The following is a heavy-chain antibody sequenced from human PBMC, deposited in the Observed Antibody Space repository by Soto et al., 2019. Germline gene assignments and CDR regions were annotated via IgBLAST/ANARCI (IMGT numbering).Heavy chain of an antibody. Sequence: EVQLLESGGGLVQPGGSLRLSCAASGFTFSSYAMSWVRQAPGKGLEWVSAISGSGGSTYYADSVKGRFTISRDNSKNTLYLQKNSLRAEDTAVYYCAKLPSSQVAAAGTGWYFDFWGRGTLVTVSS. D-gene: IGHD6-13*01. V-gene: IGHV3-23*01. CDR2: ISGSGGST. J-gene: IGHJ2*01. CDR1: GFTFSSYA. CDR3: AKLPSSQVAAAGTGWYFDF.